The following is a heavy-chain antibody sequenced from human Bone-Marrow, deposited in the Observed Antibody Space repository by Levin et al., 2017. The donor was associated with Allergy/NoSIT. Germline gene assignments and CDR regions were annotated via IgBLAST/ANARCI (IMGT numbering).Heavy chain of an antibody. CDR2: ISGSGGST. CDR3: AKVQYCSGGSCYDPTPLDY. V-gene: IGHV3-23*01. J-gene: IGHJ4*02. D-gene: IGHD2-15*01. Sequence: HPGGSLRLSCAASGFTFSSYAMSWVRQAPGKGLEWVSAISGSGGSTYYADSVKGRFTISRDNSKNTLYLQMNSLRAEDTAVYYCAKVQYCSGGSCYDPTPLDYWGQGTLVTVSS. CDR1: GFTFSSYA.